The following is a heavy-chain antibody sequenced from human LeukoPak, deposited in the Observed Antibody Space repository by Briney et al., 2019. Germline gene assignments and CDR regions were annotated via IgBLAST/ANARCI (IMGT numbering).Heavy chain of an antibody. CDR3: TTDLTPRNYSSGWYGAFDI. D-gene: IGHD6-19*01. Sequence: GGSLRLSCAASGFTFYNAWMTWVRQAPGQGLEWVGHIKSKTDGGTPDHAAPVKGRFTISRDDSKNTLYLQMNSLKTEDTAVYYCTTDLTPRNYSSGWYGAFDIWGQGTMVTVSS. CDR1: GFTFYNAW. CDR2: IKSKTDGGTP. J-gene: IGHJ3*02. V-gene: IGHV3-15*01.